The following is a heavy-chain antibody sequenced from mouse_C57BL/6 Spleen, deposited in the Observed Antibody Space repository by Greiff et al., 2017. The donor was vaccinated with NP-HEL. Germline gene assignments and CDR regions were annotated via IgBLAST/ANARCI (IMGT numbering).Heavy chain of an antibody. J-gene: IGHJ2*01. V-gene: IGHV1-76*01. CDR2: IYPGSGNT. CDR1: GYTFTDYY. D-gene: IGHD2-1*01. Sequence: QVQLQQSGAELVRPGASVKLSCKASGYTFTDYYINWVKQRPGQGLEWIARIYPGSGNTYYNEKFKGKATLTAEKSSSTAYMQLSSLTSEDSAVYFCARTFDGNLDYWGQGTTLTVSS. CDR3: ARTFDGNLDY.